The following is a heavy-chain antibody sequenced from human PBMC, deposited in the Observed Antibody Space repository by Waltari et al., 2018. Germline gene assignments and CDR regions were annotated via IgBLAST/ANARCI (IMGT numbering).Heavy chain of an antibody. D-gene: IGHD6-19*01. Sequence: EVQLVQSGAEVKKPGESLKISCQGSGYSFTTYWIGWVRKMPGKGLEWMGFIYPDDSDTRYSPSFQGQVTISADKSISTTYLQWNTLKASDTAMYYCAREKGYSSGNFDYWGQGTLVTVSS. CDR3: AREKGYSSGNFDY. V-gene: IGHV5-51*01. CDR2: IYPDDSDT. J-gene: IGHJ4*02. CDR1: GYSFTTYW.